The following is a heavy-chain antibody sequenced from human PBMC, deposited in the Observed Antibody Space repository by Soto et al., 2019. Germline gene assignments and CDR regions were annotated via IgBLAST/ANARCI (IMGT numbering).Heavy chain of an antibody. J-gene: IGHJ5*02. D-gene: IGHD2-8*01. V-gene: IGHV4-59*01. CDR1: GGSISSYY. CDR3: ARSMMGPHCTNGVCLQFDP. Sequence: SETLSLTCTVSGGSISSYYWSWIRQPPGKGLEWIGYIYYSGSTNYNPSLKSRVTISVDTSKNQFSLKLSSVTAADTAVYYCARSMMGPHCTNGVCLQFDPWGQGTLVTVSS. CDR2: IYYSGST.